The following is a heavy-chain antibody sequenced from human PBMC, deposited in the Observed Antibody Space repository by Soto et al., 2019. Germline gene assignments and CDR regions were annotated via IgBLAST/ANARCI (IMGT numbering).Heavy chain of an antibody. CDR3: ARGRRGVHQ. J-gene: IGHJ1*01. CDR1: GGSFSGYY. CDR2: LNDSAGT. V-gene: IGHV4-34*01. Sequence: QVQLQQWGAGLLKPAETLSLPCAVYGGSFSGYYCSWIRQPPGQGLEWIGELNDSAGTNYNASLRWLVGIQVDPTKCQSSLQLTLATDADTAVYYCARGRRGVHQWGQGTLFNVSA.